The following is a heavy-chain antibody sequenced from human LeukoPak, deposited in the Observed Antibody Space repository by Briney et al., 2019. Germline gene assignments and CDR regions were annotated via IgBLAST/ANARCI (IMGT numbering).Heavy chain of an antibody. J-gene: IGHJ5*02. CDR1: GGSISSSSYY. D-gene: IGHD3-22*01. V-gene: IGHV4-39*07. CDR3: ARDYYDSSGPYNWFDP. Sequence: NASETLSLTCTVSGGSISSSSYYWGWIRQPPGKGLEWIGSIYYSGSTYYNPSLKSRVTISVDTSKNQFSLKLSSVTAADTAVYYCARDYYDSSGPYNWFDPWGQGTLVTVSS. CDR2: IYYSGST.